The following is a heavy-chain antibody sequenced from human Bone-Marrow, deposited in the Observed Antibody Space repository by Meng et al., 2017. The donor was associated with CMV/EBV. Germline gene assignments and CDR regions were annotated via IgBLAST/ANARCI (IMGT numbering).Heavy chain of an antibody. CDR1: GFTFSSYP. Sequence: GGSLRLSCAASGFTFSSYPMSWVRQAPGKGLEWVSAISGSGGSTYYADSVKGRFTISRDNSKNTLYLQMNSLRAEDTAVYYCAKVKAGTTFSNWFDPWGQGTLVTVSS. CDR3: AKVKAGTTFSNWFDP. V-gene: IGHV3-23*01. CDR2: ISGSGGST. D-gene: IGHD1-7*01. J-gene: IGHJ5*02.